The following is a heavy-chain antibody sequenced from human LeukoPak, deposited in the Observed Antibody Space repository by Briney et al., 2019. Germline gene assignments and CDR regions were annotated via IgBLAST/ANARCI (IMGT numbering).Heavy chain of an antibody. Sequence: PSETLSLTCTVSGGSISSYYWSWIRQPPGKGLEWIGYIYYSGSTNYNPSLKSRVTISVDTSKNQFSLKLSSVTAADTAVYYCARGSEFLEWLPPLDYWGQGTLVTVSS. CDR1: GGSISSYY. J-gene: IGHJ4*02. CDR3: ARGSEFLEWLPPLDY. CDR2: IYYSGST. V-gene: IGHV4-59*01. D-gene: IGHD3-3*01.